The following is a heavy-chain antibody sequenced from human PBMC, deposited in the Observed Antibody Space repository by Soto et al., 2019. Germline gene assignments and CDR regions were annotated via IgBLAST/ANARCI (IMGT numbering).Heavy chain of an antibody. CDR1: GFTFSTHW. V-gene: IGHV3-74*01. Sequence: GGSLSLSCAASGFTFSTHWMRWVRQVPEKGLVWVSRINGDGSRTTYADSVRGRLTISRDNSKNTVYLEMNSPRAEDTAVYFCVRSSGVPTPDFDYWGQGTLVTVSS. CDR2: INGDGSRT. CDR3: VRSSGVPTPDFDY. J-gene: IGHJ4*02. D-gene: IGHD3-10*01.